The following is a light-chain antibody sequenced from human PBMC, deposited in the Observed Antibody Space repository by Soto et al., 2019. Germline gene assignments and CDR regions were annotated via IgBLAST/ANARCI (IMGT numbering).Light chain of an antibody. CDR3: QQYGSSLYT. Sequence: EIVLTQSPGTLSLAPGDSATLACRASQSVSSSYLAWHQQNPGQDPRLLIYRASSRATGIPDRFSGSGSGTDFTLTISRLEPEDFAVYYCQQYGSSLYTFGQGTKLEIK. CDR2: RAS. J-gene: IGKJ2*01. V-gene: IGKV3-20*01. CDR1: QSVSSSY.